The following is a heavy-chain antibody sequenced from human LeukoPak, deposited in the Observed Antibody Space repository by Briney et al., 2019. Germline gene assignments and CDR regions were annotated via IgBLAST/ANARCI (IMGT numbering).Heavy chain of an antibody. CDR1: GDSVSSNSAA. D-gene: IGHD3-10*01. J-gene: IGHJ5*02. V-gene: IGHV6-1*01. Sequence: SQTLSLTCAISGDSVSSNSAAWNWIRQSPSRGLEWLGRTYYRSKWYNDYAVSVKSRITINPDTSKNQFSLQLNSVTPEDTAVYYCARGSRITMVRGVIGNWFDPWGQGTLVTVSS. CDR2: TYYRSKWYN. CDR3: ARGSRITMVRGVIGNWFDP.